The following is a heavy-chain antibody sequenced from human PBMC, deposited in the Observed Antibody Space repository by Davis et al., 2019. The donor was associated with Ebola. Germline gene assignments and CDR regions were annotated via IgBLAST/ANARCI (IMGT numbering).Heavy chain of an antibody. CDR1: GYTFTRYG. Sequence: AASVKVSCKASGYTFTRYGSSWVRQAPGQGLEWMGWISASNGNTNYAQNLQGRVTMTTDTSTSTAYMEVRSLRYDDTAVYYCARAVTMVLPSGWFDPWGQGTLVTVSS. CDR3: ARAVTMVLPSGWFDP. J-gene: IGHJ5*02. D-gene: IGHD3-10*01. CDR2: ISASNGNT. V-gene: IGHV1-18*01.